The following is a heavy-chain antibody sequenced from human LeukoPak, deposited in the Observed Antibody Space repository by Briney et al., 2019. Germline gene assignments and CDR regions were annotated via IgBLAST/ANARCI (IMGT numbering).Heavy chain of an antibody. Sequence: SETLSLTCTVSGGSISSSSYYWGWIRQPPGKGLEWIGSIYYSGSTYYNPSLKSRVTISVDTSKNQFSLKLSSVTAADTAVYYCVRVQQWLVLGLGYMDVWGKGTTVTVSS. J-gene: IGHJ6*03. V-gene: IGHV4-39*07. CDR3: VRVQQWLVLGLGYMDV. CDR2: IYYSGST. CDR1: GGSISSSSYY. D-gene: IGHD6-19*01.